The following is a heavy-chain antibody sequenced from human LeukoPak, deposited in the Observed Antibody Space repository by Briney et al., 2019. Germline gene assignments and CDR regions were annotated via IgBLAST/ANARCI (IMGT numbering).Heavy chain of an antibody. CDR3: ARTEGALWFGELAYYYYGMDV. CDR2: ISYDGSNK. V-gene: IGHV3-30-3*01. D-gene: IGHD3-10*01. J-gene: IGHJ6*02. CDR1: GFTFSSYA. Sequence: PGGSLRLSCAASGFTFSSYAMHWVRQAPGKGLEWVAVISYDGSNKYYADSVKGRFTISRDNSKNTLYLQMNSLRAEDTAVYYCARTEGALWFGELAYYYYGMDVWGQGTTVTVSS.